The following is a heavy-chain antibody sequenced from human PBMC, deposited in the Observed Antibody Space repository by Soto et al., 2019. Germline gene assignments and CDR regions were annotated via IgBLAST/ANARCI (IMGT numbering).Heavy chain of an antibody. CDR2: ISGSGGST. CDR3: AKAAGVVGSYYDFWSGYLPNYGMDV. CDR1: GFTFSSYA. D-gene: IGHD3-3*01. Sequence: PGGSLRLSCAASGFTFSSYAMSWVRQAPGKGLEWVSAISGSGGSTYYADSVKGRFTISRDNSKNTLYLQMNSLRAEDTAVYYCAKAAGVVGSYYDFWSGYLPNYGMDVWGQGTTVTVSS. V-gene: IGHV3-23*01. J-gene: IGHJ6*02.